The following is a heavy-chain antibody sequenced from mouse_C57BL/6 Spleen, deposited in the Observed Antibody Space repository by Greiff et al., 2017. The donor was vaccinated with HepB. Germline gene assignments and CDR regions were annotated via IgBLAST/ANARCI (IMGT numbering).Heavy chain of an antibody. CDR3: ARLLRRDYYAMDY. V-gene: IGHV1-72*01. CDR2: IDPNSGGT. Sequence: QQSCKASGYTFTSYWMHWVKQRPGRGLEWIGRIDPNSGGTKYNEKFKSKATLTVDKPSSTAYMQLSSLTSEDSAVYYCARLLRRDYYAMDYWGQGTSVTVSS. D-gene: IGHD2-4*01. CDR1: GYTFTSYW. J-gene: IGHJ4*01.